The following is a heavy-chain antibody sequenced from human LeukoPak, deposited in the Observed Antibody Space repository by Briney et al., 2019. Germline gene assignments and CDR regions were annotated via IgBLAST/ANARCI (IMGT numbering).Heavy chain of an antibody. CDR2: IKQDGSEK. Sequence: PGGSLRLSCAASGFTFSSYWMSWVRQAPGKGLEWVANIKQDGSEKYYVDSVKGRFTISRDNAKNSLYLQMNSLRAEDTAVYYCASVYSSSSSAPPDYWGQGTLVTVSS. J-gene: IGHJ4*02. V-gene: IGHV3-7*01. CDR1: GFTFSSYW. CDR3: ASVYSSSSSAPPDY. D-gene: IGHD6-6*01.